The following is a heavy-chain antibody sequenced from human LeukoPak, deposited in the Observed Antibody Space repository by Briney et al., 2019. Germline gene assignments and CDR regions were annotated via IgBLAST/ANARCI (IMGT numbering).Heavy chain of an antibody. J-gene: IGHJ4*02. V-gene: IGHV3-23*01. CDR1: GFTFSNYA. D-gene: IGHD1-7*01. CDR2: ISGSGGST. Sequence: GGSLRLSCAASGFTFSNYAMSWVRQAPGKGLEWVSAISGSGGSTYYADSVKGRFTISRDNSKNTLYLQMNSLRAEDTAVYYCAEEPRSVDQNYLTFDYWGQGTLVTVSP. CDR3: AEEPRSVDQNYLTFDY.